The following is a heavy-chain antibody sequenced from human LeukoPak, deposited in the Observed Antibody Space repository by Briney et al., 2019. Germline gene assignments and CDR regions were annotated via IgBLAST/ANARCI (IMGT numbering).Heavy chain of an antibody. CDR3: AGSQNYYGSGDY. V-gene: IGHV4-61*01. CDR2: IYYSGST. CDR1: GDSVSNGNYY. J-gene: IGHJ4*02. Sequence: SETLSLTCTVSGDSVSNGNYYWSWLRQPPGKALEWIGYIYYSGSTYYNPSLEGRVTISVDTSKNQFSVKLRSVTAADTAVYYCAGSQNYYGSGDYWSQGTLVTVSS. D-gene: IGHD3-10*01.